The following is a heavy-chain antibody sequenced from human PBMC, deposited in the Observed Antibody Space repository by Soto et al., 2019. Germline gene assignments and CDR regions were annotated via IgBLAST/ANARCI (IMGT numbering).Heavy chain of an antibody. CDR1: SGSITSSNW. CDR3: ARNRYGGYDFDY. D-gene: IGHD5-12*01. V-gene: IGHV4-4*02. Sequence: QVQLQESGPGLVKPSGTLSLTCAVSSGSITSSNWWSWVRQPPGKGLEWIGEVSHSGNTNYIPSLKSRFTISVDKSRNQFSLRLNSVTAADTAVYYCARNRYGGYDFDYWGQGTLVTVSS. J-gene: IGHJ4*02. CDR2: VSHSGNT.